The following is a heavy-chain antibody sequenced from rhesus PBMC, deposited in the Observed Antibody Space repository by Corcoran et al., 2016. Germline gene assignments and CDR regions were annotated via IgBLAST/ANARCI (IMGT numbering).Heavy chain of an antibody. CDR1: GGPISSSNW. D-gene: IGHD6-31*01. CDR2: IYGSGGSS. V-gene: IGHV4-93*02. CDR3: ARPWRIAAAVSDY. J-gene: IGHJ4*01. Sequence: QVQLQESGPAVVKPSETLSLTCAVCGGPISSSNWWSWMRQSPGEGLEGVGGIYGSGGSSEYNPSLWIRVTISTTTSKILVSRMLSSVTAAVTAVCYCARPWRIAAAVSDYWGQGVLVTFSS.